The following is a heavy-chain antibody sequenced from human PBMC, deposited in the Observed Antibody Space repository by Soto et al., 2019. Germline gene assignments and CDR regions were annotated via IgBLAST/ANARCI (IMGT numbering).Heavy chain of an antibody. CDR3: ARVRSGYYPTLDY. J-gene: IGHJ4*02. CDR1: GFTFSSYG. CDR2: IWYDGSNR. Sequence: QVQLVESGGGVVQPGRSLRLSCTASGFTFSSYGMHWVRQAPGKGLEWVAVIWYDGSNRYYADSVKGRFTISRDNSKNTLYLQMNSLSAEDTAVYYCARVRSGYYPTLDYWGQGTLVTVSS. V-gene: IGHV3-33*01. D-gene: IGHD3-22*01.